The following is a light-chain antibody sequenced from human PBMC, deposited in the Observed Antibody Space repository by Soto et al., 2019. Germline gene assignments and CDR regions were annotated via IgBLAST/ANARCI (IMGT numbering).Light chain of an antibody. CDR1: QEMSSW. V-gene: IGKV1-12*01. CDR3: QQANRFLLT. CDR2: AAA. Sequence: DIQVTQSPSSVSASVGDRVTITCRASQEMSSWLAWYQQKPGKAPKLLIYAAASLQSGVTSRFIGSGSGTDFTLTISSLQPEDFATYYCQQANRFLLTCGGGTKVEIK. J-gene: IGKJ4*01.